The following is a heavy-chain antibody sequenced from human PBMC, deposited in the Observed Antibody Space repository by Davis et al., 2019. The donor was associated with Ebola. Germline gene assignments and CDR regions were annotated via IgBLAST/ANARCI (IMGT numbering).Heavy chain of an antibody. Sequence: GGSLRPSCAASGFSFDDYAIHWVRQAPWKGLEWLSLISAAGDKTDYADSVRGRFTISRDNSKNSLYLQMNSLRTEDTALYYCAREIKPYWYFDLWGRGTLVTVSS. V-gene: IGHV3-43*02. CDR2: ISAAGDKT. J-gene: IGHJ2*01. CDR1: GFSFDDYA. CDR3: AREIKPYWYFDL.